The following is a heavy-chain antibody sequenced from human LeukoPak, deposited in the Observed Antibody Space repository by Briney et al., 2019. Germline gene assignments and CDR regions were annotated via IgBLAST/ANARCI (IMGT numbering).Heavy chain of an antibody. V-gene: IGHV1-2*02. Sequence: EASVKVSCKASGYTFTGYYMHWVRQAPGQGLEWMGWINPNSGGTNYAQKFQGRVTMTRDTSISTAYMELSRLRSDDTAVYHCARDRNGVAPLVIWGQGTMVTVSS. D-gene: IGHD2-8*01. CDR3: ARDRNGVAPLVI. J-gene: IGHJ3*02. CDR2: INPNSGGT. CDR1: GYTFTGYY.